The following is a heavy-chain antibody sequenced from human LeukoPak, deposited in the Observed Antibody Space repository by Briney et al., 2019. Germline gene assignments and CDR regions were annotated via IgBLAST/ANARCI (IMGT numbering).Heavy chain of an antibody. CDR2: IKQDGSEK. Sequence: GGSLRLSCAASGFTFSSYWMSWVRQAPGKGLEWVANIKQDGSEKYYVDSVKGRFTISRDNAKNSLYLQMNSLRAEDTAVYYCARDVRGYSGYDWHYWGQGTLVTVSS. CDR1: GFTFSSYW. V-gene: IGHV3-7*01. J-gene: IGHJ4*02. CDR3: ARDVRGYSGYDWHY. D-gene: IGHD5-12*01.